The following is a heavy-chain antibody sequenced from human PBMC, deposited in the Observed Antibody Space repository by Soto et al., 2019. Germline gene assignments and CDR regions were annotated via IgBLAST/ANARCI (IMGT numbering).Heavy chain of an antibody. CDR3: ARATSGSFDALDM. CDR2: IKQDGNEK. V-gene: IGHV3-7*01. J-gene: IGHJ3*02. CDR1: GFTFSDYW. Sequence: GGSLRLSCAVSGFTFSDYWMSWVRQAPGKGLEWVANIKQDGNEKYYVDSVKGRFTISRDNAKNSLYLQMNSLRDEDTAVYYCARATSGSFDALDMWGQGTMVTVSS. D-gene: IGHD1-26*01.